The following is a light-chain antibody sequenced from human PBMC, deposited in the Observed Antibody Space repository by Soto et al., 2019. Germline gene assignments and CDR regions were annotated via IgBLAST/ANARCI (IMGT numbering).Light chain of an antibody. Sequence: QAVVTQPPSASGTPGQRVTISCSGSSSNIGSDYVYWFQQIPGTAPKLLIYTTDQRPSGVSDRFSGSKSSTSASLAISGLRSDDEADYWCAAWDARLSAWVFGGGTQLTVL. V-gene: IGLV1-47*02. CDR1: SSNIGSDY. CDR3: AAWDARLSAWV. J-gene: IGLJ3*02. CDR2: TTD.